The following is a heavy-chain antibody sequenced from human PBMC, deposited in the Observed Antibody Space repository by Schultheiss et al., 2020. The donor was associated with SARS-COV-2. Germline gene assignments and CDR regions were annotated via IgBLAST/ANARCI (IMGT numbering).Heavy chain of an antibody. Sequence: ASVKVSCKASGYTFTSYGISWVRQAPGQGLEWMGWISAYNGNTNYAQKFQGRVTMTTDTSTSTAYMELRSLRSDDTAVYYCARDSRENYYYYGMDVWGQGTTVTVSS. V-gene: IGHV1-18*01. CDR3: ARDSRENYYYYGMDV. CDR1: GYTFTSYG. J-gene: IGHJ6*02. CDR2: ISAYNGNT.